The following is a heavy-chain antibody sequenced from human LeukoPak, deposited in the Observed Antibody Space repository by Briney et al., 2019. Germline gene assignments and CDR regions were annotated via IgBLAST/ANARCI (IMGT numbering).Heavy chain of an antibody. CDR2: IYYSGST. CDR3: ARRATYYYDSSGYTIVGYYMDV. D-gene: IGHD3-22*01. CDR1: GFTFSDYY. V-gene: IGHV4-39*01. Sequence: GSLRLSCAASGFTFSDYYMSWIRQPPGKGLEWIGSIYYSGSTYYNPSLKSRVTISVDTSKNQFSLKLSSVTAADTAVYYCARRATYYYDSSGYTIVGYYMDVWGKGTTVTVSS. J-gene: IGHJ6*03.